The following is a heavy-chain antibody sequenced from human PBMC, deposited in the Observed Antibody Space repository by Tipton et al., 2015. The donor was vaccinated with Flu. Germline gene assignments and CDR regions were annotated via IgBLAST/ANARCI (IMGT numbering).Heavy chain of an antibody. V-gene: IGHV4-34*01. CDR2: VNHSGGT. CDR1: GGSFSAYY. Sequence: TLSLTCTISGGSFSAYYWSWIRQSPGKGLEWIGEVNHSGGTNYNPSLKGRVTISLDTSKNHFSLELSSVTAADTAVYYRAGTMLVTPDAFDVWGQGTMVTVSS. D-gene: IGHD4-23*01. CDR3: AGTMLVTPDAFDV. J-gene: IGHJ3*01.